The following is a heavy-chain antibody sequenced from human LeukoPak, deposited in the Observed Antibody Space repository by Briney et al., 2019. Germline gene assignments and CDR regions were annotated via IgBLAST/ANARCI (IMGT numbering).Heavy chain of an antibody. CDR2: IYTSGST. Sequence: PSETLSLTCTVSGGSISSYYWSWIRQPAGKGLEWIGRIYTSGSTNYNPSLKSRVTISVDTSKNQFSLKLSSVTAADTAVYYCARRKRYCSSTSCYGDNYYYYGMDVWGQGTTVTVSS. D-gene: IGHD2-2*01. CDR1: GGSISSYY. J-gene: IGHJ6*02. V-gene: IGHV4-4*07. CDR3: ARRKRYCSSTSCYGDNYYYYGMDV.